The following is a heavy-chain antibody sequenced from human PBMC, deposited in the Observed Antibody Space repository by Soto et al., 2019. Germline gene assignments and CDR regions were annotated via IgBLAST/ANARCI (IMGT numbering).Heavy chain of an antibody. J-gene: IGHJ4*02. V-gene: IGHV1-18*01. Sequence: QVQLAQSGAEVKKPGASVKVSCKASGYTFTSYGISWVRQAPGQGLEWMGWISAYNGNTNYAQKLQGRVTMTTDTSTSTAYMELRSLRSDDTAVYYCARSNDGGTIAYYFDYWGQGTLVTVSS. D-gene: IGHD2-15*01. CDR3: ARSNDGGTIAYYFDY. CDR2: ISAYNGNT. CDR1: GYTFTSYG.